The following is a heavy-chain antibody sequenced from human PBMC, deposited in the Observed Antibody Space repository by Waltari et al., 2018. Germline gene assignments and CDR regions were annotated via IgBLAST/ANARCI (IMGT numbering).Heavy chain of an antibody. CDR1: GFNFSTYW. J-gene: IGHJ4*02. Sequence: EVQLVESGGGLVQPGGSLRLACSASGFNFSTYWMTWVRQAPGRGLEWVANIKQDGSAKYYVDSVRGRSTISRDNANNSLFLQINSLRDDDTAVYYCVTDVSGWYVNWGQGTSVTVSS. D-gene: IGHD6-19*01. CDR2: IKQDGSAK. V-gene: IGHV3-7*01. CDR3: VTDVSGWYVN.